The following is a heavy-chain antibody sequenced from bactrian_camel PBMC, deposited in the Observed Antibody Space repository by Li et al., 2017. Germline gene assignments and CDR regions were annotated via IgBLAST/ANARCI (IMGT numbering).Heavy chain of an antibody. J-gene: IGHJ4*01. Sequence: DVQLVESGGGSVRAGGSLRLSCVASGYVNCMAWYRQYPGKGLEWVSAIDSGGGSTYYADSVKGRFTISIDNAKNTLYLQMNSLKLEDTAMYSPRLGLVGPGDPGHRL. V-gene: IGHV3S40*01. CDR1: GYVNC. CDR2: IDSGGGST. CDR3: RLGL. D-gene: IGHD5*01.